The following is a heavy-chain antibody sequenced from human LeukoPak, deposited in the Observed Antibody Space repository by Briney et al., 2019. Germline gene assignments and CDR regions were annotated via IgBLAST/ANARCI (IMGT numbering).Heavy chain of an antibody. J-gene: IGHJ3*02. Sequence: GGSLRLSCAASGFTVSSNYMSWVRQAPGKGLEWVSVIYSGGSTYYADSVKGRFTISRDNSKNTLYLQMNSLRAEDTAVYYCARETDYCSSTSCYHSGAFDIWGQGTMVTVSS. V-gene: IGHV3-66*02. CDR1: GFTVSSNY. CDR2: IYSGGST. CDR3: ARETDYCSSTSCYHSGAFDI. D-gene: IGHD2-2*01.